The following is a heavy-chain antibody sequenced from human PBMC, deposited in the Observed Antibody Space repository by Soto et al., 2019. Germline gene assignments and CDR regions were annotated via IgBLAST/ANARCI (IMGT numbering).Heavy chain of an antibody. V-gene: IGHV1-18*01. CDR2: ISAYNGNT. CDR3: ARTITMVLGVHPFWFDP. D-gene: IGHD3-10*01. J-gene: IGHJ5*02. CDR1: GYTFTSYG. Sequence: QVQLVQSGAEVKKPGASVKVSCKASGYTFTSYGISWVRQAPGQGFEWMGWISAYNGNTNYAQKLQGRVTITTDTSTSTAYMELRSVRSDDTAVYYCARTITMVLGVHPFWFDPWGQGTLVTVSS.